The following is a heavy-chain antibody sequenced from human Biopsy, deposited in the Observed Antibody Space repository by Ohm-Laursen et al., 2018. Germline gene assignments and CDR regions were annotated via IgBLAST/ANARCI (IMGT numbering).Heavy chain of an antibody. V-gene: IGHV4-39*01. CDR3: ARDYDTSGYYYVS. J-gene: IGHJ5*02. Sequence: TLSLTCPVSGGSISNNNYYWGWIRQPPGKGLEWIGSIFYRGSTHSKPSLKSRVNISVDTSKNQFSLKLKSVTAADTAVYYCARDYDTSGYYYVSWGQGTLVTVSS. CDR2: IFYRGST. D-gene: IGHD3-22*01. CDR1: GGSISNNNYY.